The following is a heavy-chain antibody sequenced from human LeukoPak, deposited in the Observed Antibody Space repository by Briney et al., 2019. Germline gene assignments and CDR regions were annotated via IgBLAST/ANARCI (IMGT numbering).Heavy chain of an antibody. CDR3: AREPLPYDFWSGRFDY. V-gene: IGHV1-2*02. Sequence: GASVKVSCKASGYTFTGYYTHWVRQAPGQGLEWMGWINPNSGGTNYAQKFQGRVTMTRDTSISTAYMELSRLRSDDTAVYYCAREPLPYDFWSGRFDYWGQGTLVTVSS. CDR1: GYTFTGYY. D-gene: IGHD3-3*01. J-gene: IGHJ4*02. CDR2: INPNSGGT.